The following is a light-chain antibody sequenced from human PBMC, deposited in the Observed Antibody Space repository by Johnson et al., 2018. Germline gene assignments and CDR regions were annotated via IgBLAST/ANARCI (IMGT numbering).Light chain of an antibody. CDR3: GTWDSSLSAGNV. V-gene: IGLV1-51*02. CDR1: SSNIGNNY. Sequence: QPPSVSAAPGQKVTISCSGSSSNIGNNYVSWYQQLPGKAPKLLIYENNKRPSGIPDRFSGSKSGTSATLGITGLQTGDEADYYCGTWDSSLSAGNVFGTGTKVTVL. J-gene: IGLJ1*01. CDR2: ENN.